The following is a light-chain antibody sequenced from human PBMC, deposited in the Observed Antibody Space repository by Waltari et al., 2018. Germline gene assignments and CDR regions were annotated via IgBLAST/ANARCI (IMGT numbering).Light chain of an antibody. CDR3: TSYAGSNNLP. J-gene: IGLJ2*01. Sequence: QSALTQPASVSGSPGPSITISCTGRSPDPGSSTLSPWYQHPPDKAPKLLIYEGTERPSGISHRFSGSKSGNTASLTISKLQAEDEADYYCTSYAGSNNLPFGGGTKLTVL. CDR2: EGT. CDR1: SPDPGSSTL. V-gene: IGLV2-23*01.